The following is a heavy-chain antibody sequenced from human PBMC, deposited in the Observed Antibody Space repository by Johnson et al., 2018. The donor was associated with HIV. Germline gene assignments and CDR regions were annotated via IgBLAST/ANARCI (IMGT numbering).Heavy chain of an antibody. V-gene: IGHV3-15*01. Sequence: VQLVESGGGLVKPGGSLRVSCAASGFTFSNAWMSWVRQAPGKGLEWVGRIKSKIAGETTDYAAPVKGRFTISRDDSKNTLYLQMNSLTTEDTAVYYCTTAIVIDAFDIWGPGTMVTVSS. D-gene: IGHD3-16*02. CDR1: GFTFSNAW. CDR2: IKSKIAGETT. J-gene: IGHJ3*02. CDR3: TTAIVIDAFDI.